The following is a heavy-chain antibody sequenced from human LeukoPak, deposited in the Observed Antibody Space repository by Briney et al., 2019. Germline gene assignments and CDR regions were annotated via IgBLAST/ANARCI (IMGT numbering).Heavy chain of an antibody. CDR1: GGTFISYA. V-gene: IGHV1-69*04. Sequence: SVKVSCKASGGTFISYAISWVRQAPGQGLEWMGRIIPILGIANYAQKFQGRVTITADKSTSTAYMELSSLRSEDTAVYYCAKEPESPHNWFDPWGQGTLVTVSS. CDR2: IIPILGIA. CDR3: AKEPESPHNWFDP. J-gene: IGHJ5*02.